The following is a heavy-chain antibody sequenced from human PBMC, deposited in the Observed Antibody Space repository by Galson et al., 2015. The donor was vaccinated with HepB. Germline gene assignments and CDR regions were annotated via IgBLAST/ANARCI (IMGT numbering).Heavy chain of an antibody. D-gene: IGHD3-10*01. CDR2: ISHDGTIR. CDR1: AFKFNDYD. Sequence: SLRLSCAASAFKFNDYDMHWVRQAPGKGLEWVAIISHDGTIRYYGDFVKGRFAVSRANSENKLFLQMSGLRTEDTALYFCARGGNYYGSGNYSPFDPWGRGTMVTVSS. V-gene: IGHV3-30*09. CDR3: ARGGNYYGSGNYSPFDP. J-gene: IGHJ5*02.